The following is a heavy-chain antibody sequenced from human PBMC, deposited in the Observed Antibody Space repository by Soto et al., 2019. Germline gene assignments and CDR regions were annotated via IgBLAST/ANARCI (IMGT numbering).Heavy chain of an antibody. Sequence: ASVKVSCKASGYTFTSYYMHWVRQAPGQGLEWMGKINPSTGSTSYAQKFQGRVTMTRDTSTSTVYMYLSSLRSEDTAVYYCAVPYGHYTYFDYWGQGLLVTVSS. CDR1: GYTFTSYY. J-gene: IGHJ4*02. CDR2: INPSTGST. CDR3: AVPYGHYTYFDY. D-gene: IGHD4-17*01. V-gene: IGHV1-46*01.